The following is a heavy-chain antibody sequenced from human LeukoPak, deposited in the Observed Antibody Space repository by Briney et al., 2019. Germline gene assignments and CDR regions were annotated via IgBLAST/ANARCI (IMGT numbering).Heavy chain of an antibody. CDR2: ISANNGNT. CDR1: GYTFTNYV. V-gene: IGHV1-18*01. D-gene: IGHD3-3*01. CDR3: AREGRDFWSAYGYYYYYMDV. Sequence: ASVKVSCKASGYTFTNYVISWVRQAPGHGLEWMGYISANNGNTNFAQKLQGRVTMTTDTSTSTAYMELRSLRSDDTAVYYCAREGRDFWSAYGYYYYYMDVWGKGTMVTVSS. J-gene: IGHJ6*03.